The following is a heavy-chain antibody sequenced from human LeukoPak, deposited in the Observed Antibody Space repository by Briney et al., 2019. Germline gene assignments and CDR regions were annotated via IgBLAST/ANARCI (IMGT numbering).Heavy chain of an antibody. CDR1: GYTFTGYY. CDR3: PADDGIRYFDWQIDY. Sequence: ASVKVSCKASGYTFTGYYLHWVRQAPGQGLEWMGWINPNSGGTNYAQKFQGRVTMTRDTSISTAYMELSRLRSDDTAVYFFPADDGIRYFDWQIDYWGQGTLVTVSS. V-gene: IGHV1-2*02. J-gene: IGHJ4*02. D-gene: IGHD3-9*01. CDR2: INPNSGGT.